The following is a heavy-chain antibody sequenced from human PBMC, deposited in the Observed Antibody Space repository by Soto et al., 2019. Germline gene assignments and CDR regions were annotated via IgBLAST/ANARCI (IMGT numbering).Heavy chain of an antibody. J-gene: IGHJ6*02. CDR3: AREDSYGWSGESLDV. Sequence: PSETLSLTCAVVGDSLRGQSWNWIRQSPGKGLEWIGEIDQSGGTNYNPSLKSRAIISDDTSKNQFSLTLTSVTAADTAVYYCAREDSYGWSGESLDVSGQGTKVTSP. V-gene: IGHV4-34*01. CDR2: IDQSGGT. CDR1: GDSLRGQS. D-gene: IGHD6-19*01.